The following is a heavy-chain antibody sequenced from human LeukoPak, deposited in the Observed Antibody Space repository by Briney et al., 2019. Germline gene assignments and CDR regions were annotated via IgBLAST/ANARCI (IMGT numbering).Heavy chain of an antibody. V-gene: IGHV4-39*07. CDR2: INHSGRT. CDR1: GGSISSSSYY. Sequence: SETLSLTCTVSGGSISSSSYYWSWIRQPPGKGLEWIGEINHSGRTNYNPSLKSRVTISVDTSKNQLSLKLSSVTAADTAVYYCARNGMDVWGQGTTVTVSS. J-gene: IGHJ6*02. CDR3: ARNGMDV.